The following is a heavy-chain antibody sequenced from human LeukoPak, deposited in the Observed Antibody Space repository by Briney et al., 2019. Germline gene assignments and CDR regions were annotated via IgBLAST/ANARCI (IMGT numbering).Heavy chain of an antibody. V-gene: IGHV3-30-3*01. CDR3: ARAAPQLERRGGWYFQH. Sequence: PGRSLGLSCAASGFTFSSYAMHWVRQAPGKGLEWVAVISYDGSNKYYADSVKGRFTISRDNSKNTLYLQMNSLRAEDTAVYYCARAAPQLERRGGWYFQHWGQGTLVTVSS. J-gene: IGHJ1*01. CDR2: ISYDGSNK. D-gene: IGHD1-1*01. CDR1: GFTFSSYA.